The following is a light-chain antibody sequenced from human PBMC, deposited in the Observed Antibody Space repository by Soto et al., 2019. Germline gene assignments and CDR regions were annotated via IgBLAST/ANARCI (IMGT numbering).Light chain of an antibody. CDR1: QALNTR. CDR3: QQYANSRT. Sequence: EIVVPQCPATLYAFPGDRVTLSCRASQALNTRLAWYQHKPGQAPRLLIFGASSRATGIPDRFSGSGSGADFTLTISRLEPEEFAVDYCQQYANSRTFGQGTKVDIK. V-gene: IGKV3-20*01. J-gene: IGKJ1*01. CDR2: GAS.